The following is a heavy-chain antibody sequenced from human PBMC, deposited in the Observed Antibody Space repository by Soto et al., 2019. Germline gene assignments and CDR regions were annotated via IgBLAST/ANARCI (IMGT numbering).Heavy chain of an antibody. D-gene: IGHD2-2*01. CDR2: IYYSGST. Sequence: QVQLQESGPGLVKPSQTLSLTCTVSGGSISSGGYYWSWIRQHPGKGLEWIGYIYYSGSTYYNPSLKSRVTISVDTSKNQFSLKLSSVTAADTAVYYCARVTRHIVVVPAAIPTNYGMDVWGQGTTVTVSS. CDR1: GGSISSGGYY. CDR3: ARVTRHIVVVPAAIPTNYGMDV. V-gene: IGHV4-31*03. J-gene: IGHJ6*02.